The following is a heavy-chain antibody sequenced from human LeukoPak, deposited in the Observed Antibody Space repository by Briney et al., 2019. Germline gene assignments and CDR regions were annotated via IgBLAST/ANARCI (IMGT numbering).Heavy chain of an antibody. CDR1: GFTFSSYS. CDR2: ISSSSSYI. CDR3: ARDPIGGLYYYYMDV. V-gene: IGHV3-21*01. Sequence: GGSLRLSCAASGFTFSSYSMNWVRQAPGTGLEWVSSISSSSSYIYYADSVKGRFTISRDNAKNSLYLQMNSLRAEDTAVYYCARDPIGGLYYYYMDVWGKGTTVTVSS. D-gene: IGHD4-23*01. J-gene: IGHJ6*03.